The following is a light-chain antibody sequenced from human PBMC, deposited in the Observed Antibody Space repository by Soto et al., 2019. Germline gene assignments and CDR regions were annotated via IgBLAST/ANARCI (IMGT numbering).Light chain of an antibody. CDR2: ETT. CDR3: LVSYNGANWV. Sequence: QAVVTQEPSLTVSPGGTVTLTCGSSTGAVTSGHYPYWFQQKPGQAPRTLIYETTNKESWKPARFSGSLLGGKAALTLSGAQPEDEADYYCLVSYNGANWVFGGGTKVTVL. J-gene: IGLJ3*02. CDR1: TGAVTSGHY. V-gene: IGLV7-46*01.